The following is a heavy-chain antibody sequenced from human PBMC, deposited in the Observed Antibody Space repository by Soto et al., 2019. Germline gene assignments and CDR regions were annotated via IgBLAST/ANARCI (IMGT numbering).Heavy chain of an antibody. J-gene: IGHJ4*02. D-gene: IGHD6-19*01. CDR3: ARLAVAGPPARSGYFDY. V-gene: IGHV4-39*01. Sequence: QLLESGPGLVKPSETLSLTCTVSGGSISSSSYYWGWIRQPPGKGLEWIGSIYYSGSTYYNPSLKSRVTISVDTSKNQFSLKLSSVTAADTAVYYCARLAVAGPPARSGYFDYWGQGTLVTVSS. CDR2: IYYSGST. CDR1: GGSISSSSYY.